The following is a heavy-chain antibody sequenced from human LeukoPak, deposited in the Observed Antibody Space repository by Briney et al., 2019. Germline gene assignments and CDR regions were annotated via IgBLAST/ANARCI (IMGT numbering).Heavy chain of an antibody. Sequence: PGGSLRLSCAVSGFTFRTYWMHWVRQVPGEGLVWVSRINEDGGITNYADSVKGRFSISRDNAKNTLYLQMNSLGAEDTAVYYCGRDLGGRSGYWGQGTLVTVSS. V-gene: IGHV3-74*01. J-gene: IGHJ4*02. CDR1: GFTFRTYW. CDR2: INEDGGIT. D-gene: IGHD1-26*01. CDR3: GRDLGGRSGY.